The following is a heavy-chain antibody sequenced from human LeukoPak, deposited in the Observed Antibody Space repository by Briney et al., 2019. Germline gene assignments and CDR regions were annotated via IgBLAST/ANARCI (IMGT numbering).Heavy chain of an antibody. CDR1: GGSISSGGYY. V-gene: IGHV4-39*07. Sequence: SETLSLTCTVSGGSISSGGYYCGWIRQPPGKGLEWIGSIYHSGSTYYNPSLKSRVTISVDTSKNQFSLKLSSVTAADTAVYYCASSKNLPYYYDSSGPFNAFDIWGQGTMVTVSS. D-gene: IGHD3-22*01. CDR2: IYHSGST. J-gene: IGHJ3*02. CDR3: ASSKNLPYYYDSSGPFNAFDI.